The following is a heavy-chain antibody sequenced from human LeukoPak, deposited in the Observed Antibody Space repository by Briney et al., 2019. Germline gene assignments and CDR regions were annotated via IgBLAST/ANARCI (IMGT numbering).Heavy chain of an antibody. V-gene: IGHV1-2*02. D-gene: IGHD3-9*01. CDR2: INPNSGGT. CDR1: GYSFTAYY. Sequence: ASVKASCKASGYSFTAYYMHWVRQAPGQGLERMGWINPNSGGTNYAQKFQGRVTMTRDTSITTAYMEMSRLRSDDTALYYCARSPHILTGENFDYWGQGTLVTVSS. CDR3: ARSPHILTGENFDY. J-gene: IGHJ4*02.